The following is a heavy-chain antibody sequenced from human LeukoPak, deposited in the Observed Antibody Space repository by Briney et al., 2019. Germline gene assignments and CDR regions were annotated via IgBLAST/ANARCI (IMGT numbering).Heavy chain of an antibody. CDR3: AVRVGATYWYFDL. V-gene: IGHV3-21*01. J-gene: IGHJ2*01. D-gene: IGHD3-10*01. CDR1: GFTFSTYN. Sequence: GGCLRLLCAASGFTFSTYNMNWVRPAPGKGLEWVSSITSSGAYINYADSVRGRFTISRDDAKSSLYLQLNNLRAEDTAVYYCAVRVGATYWYFDLWGRGTLVTVSS. CDR2: ITSSGAYI.